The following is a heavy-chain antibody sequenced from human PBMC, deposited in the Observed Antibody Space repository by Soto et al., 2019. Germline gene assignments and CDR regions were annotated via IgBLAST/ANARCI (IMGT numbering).Heavy chain of an antibody. J-gene: IGHJ6*03. CDR3: ARGGYCSGTSCYADYYYYYMDV. CDR2: ISGSGGST. CDR1: GSTFSTYA. V-gene: IGHV3-23*01. Sequence: EVQLLESGGGLVQPGGSLRLSCAASGSTFSTYAMSWVRQAPGKGLEWVSGISGSGGSTYYADSVKGRFTISRDNSKNTLYLQMNRLRAEDTAVYSCARGGYCSGTSCYADYYYYYMDVWGKGTTVTVSS. D-gene: IGHD2-2*01.